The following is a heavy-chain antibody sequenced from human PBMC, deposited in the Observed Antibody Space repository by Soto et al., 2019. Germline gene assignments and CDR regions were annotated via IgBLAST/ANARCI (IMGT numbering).Heavy chain of an antibody. Sequence: ASVKVSCKASGYTFTSYGISWVRQAPGQGLEWMGWIRAYNGNTNYAQKLQGRVTMTTDTSTSTAYMELRSLRSDDTAVYYCARDGTMVRGVIELLRNYYYYYGMDVWGQGTTVTVSS. CDR3: ARDGTMVRGVIELLRNYYYYYGMDV. CDR1: GYTFTSYG. CDR2: IRAYNGNT. V-gene: IGHV1-18*01. D-gene: IGHD3-10*01. J-gene: IGHJ6*02.